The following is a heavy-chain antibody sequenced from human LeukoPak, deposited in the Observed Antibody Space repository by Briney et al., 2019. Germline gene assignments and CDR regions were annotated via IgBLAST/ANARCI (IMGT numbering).Heavy chain of an antibody. V-gene: IGHV4-39*01. CDR2: IYYSGRT. Sequence: SETLSLTCSVSGDSVSRSDSYWDWIRQPPGKGLEWIGAIYYSGRTYYSPSLKSRVTMSVDPSNNQFSLNLRSVTAADTALYYCARRRYYDGSGYLEWGQGTLLSVSS. D-gene: IGHD3-22*01. CDR3: ARRRYYDGSGYLE. CDR1: GDSVSRSDSY. J-gene: IGHJ1*01.